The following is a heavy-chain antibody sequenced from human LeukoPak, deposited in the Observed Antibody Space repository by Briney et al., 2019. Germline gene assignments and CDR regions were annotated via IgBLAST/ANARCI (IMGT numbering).Heavy chain of an antibody. CDR3: ARDRPGGYSSGWYQFDY. Sequence: QDGGSLRLSCAASGFTFSSYAMSWVRQAPGKGLEWVSTFSGSGGNTYYADSVKGRFTISRDNSKNTLYLQMNSLRAEDTAVYYCARDRPGGYSSGWYQFDYWGQGTLVTVSS. D-gene: IGHD6-19*01. CDR1: GFTFSSYA. J-gene: IGHJ4*02. CDR2: FSGSGGNT. V-gene: IGHV3-23*01.